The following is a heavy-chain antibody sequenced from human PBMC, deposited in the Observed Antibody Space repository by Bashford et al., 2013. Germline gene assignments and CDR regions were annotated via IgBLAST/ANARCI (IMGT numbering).Heavy chain of an antibody. CDR3: ARWRYCSGGSCKEGFDP. D-gene: IGHD2-15*01. V-gene: IGHV1-18*01. CDR1: GYTFTSYG. J-gene: IGHJ5*02. CDR2: ISAYNGNT. Sequence: ASVKVSCKASGYTFTSYGISWVRQAPGQGLEWMGWISAYNGNTNYAQKLQGRVTMTTDTSTSTAYMELRSLRSDDTAVYYCARWRYCSGGSCKEGFDPWGQGTLVTVSS.